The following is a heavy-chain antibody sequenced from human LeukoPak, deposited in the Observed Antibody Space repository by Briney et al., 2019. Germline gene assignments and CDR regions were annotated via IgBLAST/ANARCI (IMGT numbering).Heavy chain of an antibody. J-gene: IGHJ6*02. CDR1: GFTFGSYP. CDR2: ISYDGNDQ. CDR3: ARDRRYYYDSSGGDYYYYYGMDV. Sequence: GGSLRLSCAASGFTFGSYPMHWVRQAPGKGLEWVAVISYDGNDQYYTDSVKGRFDISRDSSKNKLYLQMNSLRTEDTAVYYCARDRRYYYDSSGGDYYYYYGMDVWGQGTTVTVSS. V-gene: IGHV3-30*09. D-gene: IGHD3-22*01.